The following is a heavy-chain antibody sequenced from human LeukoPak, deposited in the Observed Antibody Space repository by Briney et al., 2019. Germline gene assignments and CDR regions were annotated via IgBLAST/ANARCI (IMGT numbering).Heavy chain of an antibody. J-gene: IGHJ4*02. Sequence: SVKVSCKASGGTFSSYAISWVRQAPGQGLEWMGGIIPIFGTANYAQKFQGRVTITADESTSTAYMELSSLRSEDTAVYYCVRGVGEYYDSTRAGFDYWGQGTLVTVSS. CDR3: VRGVGEYYDSTRAGFDY. CDR1: GGTFSSYA. CDR2: IIPIFGTA. V-gene: IGHV1-69*13. D-gene: IGHD3-22*01.